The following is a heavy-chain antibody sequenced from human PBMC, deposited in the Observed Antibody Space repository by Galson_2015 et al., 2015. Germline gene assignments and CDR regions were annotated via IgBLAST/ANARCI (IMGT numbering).Heavy chain of an antibody. CDR2: IIPISGAA. D-gene: IGHD5-12*01. CDR3: ARDLGYSGYDVRLGYFDY. V-gene: IGHV1-69*13. Sequence: SVKVSCKASGYNFRSYAISWVRQAPGQGLEWMGGIIPISGAANYAQKFQGRVTITADESTNTAYMELSSLRSEDSAIYYCARDLGYSGYDVRLGYFDYWGQGTLVTVSS. CDR1: GYNFRSYA. J-gene: IGHJ4*02.